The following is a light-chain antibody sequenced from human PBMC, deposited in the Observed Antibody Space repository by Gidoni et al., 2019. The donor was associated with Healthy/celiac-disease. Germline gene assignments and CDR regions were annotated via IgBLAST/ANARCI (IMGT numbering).Light chain of an antibody. Sequence: EIMFAPSPGTLSLSPGERAPLSFRASQSVSSSYLAWYQQKPGQAPRLLIYGASSRATGITDRFSGSGSGTDFTLTISRLEPEDFAVYYCQQYGSSPRTFGQGTKVEIK. CDR1: QSVSSSY. CDR2: GAS. V-gene: IGKV3-20*01. J-gene: IGKJ1*01. CDR3: QQYGSSPRT.